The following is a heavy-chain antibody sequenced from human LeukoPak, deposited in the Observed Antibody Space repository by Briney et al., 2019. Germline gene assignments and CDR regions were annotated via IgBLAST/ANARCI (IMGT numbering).Heavy chain of an antibody. CDR3: ARDPGDEEPAAMYGDY. J-gene: IGHJ4*02. CDR1: GFTFSSHS. Sequence: GGSLRLSCAASGFTFSSHSMNWVRQAPGKGLEWVSYISSSSSTIYYADSVKGRFTISRDNAKNSLYLQMNSLRAEDTAVYYCARDPGDEEPAAMYGDYWGQGTLVTVSS. CDR2: ISSSSSTI. D-gene: IGHD2-2*01. V-gene: IGHV3-48*01.